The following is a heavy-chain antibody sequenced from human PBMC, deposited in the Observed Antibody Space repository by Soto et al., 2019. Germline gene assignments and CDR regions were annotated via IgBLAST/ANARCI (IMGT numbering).Heavy chain of an antibody. V-gene: IGHV3-30*18. D-gene: IGHD2-2*01. CDR2: ISDDGSNK. J-gene: IGHJ6*02. CDR1: GFTFSSYG. CDR3: AKDYCSSTSCYLHYYYRMDV. Sequence: QVQLVESGGGVVQPGRSRRLSCAASGFTFSSYGMHWVRQAPGKWLEWVAVISDDGSNKYDADSVKGRFTISRDNSKNTLYLQMNSLRAEDTALYYCAKDYCSSTSCYLHYYYRMDVWGQGTPVTVSS.